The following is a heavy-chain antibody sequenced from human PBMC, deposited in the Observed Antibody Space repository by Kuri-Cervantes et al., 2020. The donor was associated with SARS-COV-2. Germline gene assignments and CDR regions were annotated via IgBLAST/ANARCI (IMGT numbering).Heavy chain of an antibody. V-gene: IGHV3-30-3*01. CDR1: GFTFSSYA. CDR3: ARAIAVAGTLPYWYFDL. D-gene: IGHD6-19*01. CDR2: ISYDGSNK. J-gene: IGHJ2*01. Sequence: GESLKISCAASGFTFSSYAMHWVRQAPGKGLEWVAVISYDGSNKYYADSVKGRFTISRDNSKNTLYLQMNSLRAEDTAVYYCARAIAVAGTLPYWYFDLWGRGTLVTVSS.